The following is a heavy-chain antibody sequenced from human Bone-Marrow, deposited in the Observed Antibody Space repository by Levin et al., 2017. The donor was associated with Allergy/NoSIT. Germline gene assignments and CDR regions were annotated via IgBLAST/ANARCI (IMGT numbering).Heavy chain of an antibody. D-gene: IGHD3-16*01. CDR3: ATENGYYFDN. CDR1: GFTFSNYW. Sequence: PGGSLRLSCAGSGFTFSNYWMSWVRQSPGKGLEWVANIRQDGREKNYVDSVKGRFTISRDNSKNSVHLQMNSLRVEDTGLFYCATENGYYFDNWGQGTLVTVSS. V-gene: IGHV3-7*04. CDR2: IRQDGREK. J-gene: IGHJ4*02.